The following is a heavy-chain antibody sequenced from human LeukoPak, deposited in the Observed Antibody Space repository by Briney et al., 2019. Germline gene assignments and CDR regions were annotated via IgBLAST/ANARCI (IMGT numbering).Heavy chain of an antibody. Sequence: PSETLSLTCAVYGGSFSGYCWSWIRQPPGKGLEWIGEINHSGSTNYNPSLKSRVTISVDTPKNQFSLKLSSVTAADTAVYYCASSAWALGKLFDYWGQGTLVTVSS. D-gene: IGHD7-27*01. V-gene: IGHV4-34*01. CDR3: ASSAWALGKLFDY. CDR2: INHSGST. J-gene: IGHJ4*02. CDR1: GGSFSGYC.